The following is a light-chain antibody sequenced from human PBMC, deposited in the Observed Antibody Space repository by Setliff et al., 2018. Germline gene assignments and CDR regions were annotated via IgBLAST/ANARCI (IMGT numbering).Light chain of an antibody. CDR2: TNN. CDR3: AVWDDNLNGPV. CDR1: SSNIGSNT. J-gene: IGLJ2*01. V-gene: IGLV1-44*01. Sequence: QSALTQPPSASGTPGQRVTISCSGSSSNIGSNTVNWYQQFPGTAPKLLIYTNNRRPSGVPDRFSGSKSGTSASLAISGLQSDDEADYYCAVWDDNLNGPVFGGGT.